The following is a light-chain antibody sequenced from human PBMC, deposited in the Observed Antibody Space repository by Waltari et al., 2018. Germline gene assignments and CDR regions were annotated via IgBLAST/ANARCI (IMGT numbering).Light chain of an antibody. Sequence: EIVLTQSPATLSLSLGERATVSCRASNSVSRALAWYQQKPGQAPRLLIYGAYTRATGIPDRFSGSGSGTDFSLTISRLEPDDFAVYYCQHYLRLPVTFGQGTTVEI. J-gene: IGKJ1*01. CDR2: GAY. CDR1: NSVSRA. V-gene: IGKV3-20*01. CDR3: QHYLRLPVT.